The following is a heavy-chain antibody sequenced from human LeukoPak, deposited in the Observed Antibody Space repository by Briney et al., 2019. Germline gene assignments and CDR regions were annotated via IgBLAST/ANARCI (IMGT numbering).Heavy chain of an antibody. D-gene: IGHD2-21*01. Sequence: GGSLRLSCAASGFTFSSYGMHWVRQAPGKGLEWVAFIRYDGSNKYYADSVKGRFTISRDNSKNTLYLQMNSLRAEDTAVYYCAKLLCVVRYYMDVWGKGTTVTVSS. CDR1: GFTFSSYG. CDR3: AKLLCVVRYYMDV. J-gene: IGHJ6*03. V-gene: IGHV3-30*02. CDR2: IRYDGSNK.